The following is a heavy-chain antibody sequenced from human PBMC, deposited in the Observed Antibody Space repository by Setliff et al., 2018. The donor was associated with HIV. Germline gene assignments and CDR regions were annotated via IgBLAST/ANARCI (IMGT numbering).Heavy chain of an antibody. CDR2: IYYSGST. Sequence: TSETLSLTCSVSGASISSGGYYWSWIRQHPGKGLEWIGCIYYSGSTYYNPSLKSRVTMSIDTSQNQFSLKLSSVTAADTAVYYCAKEGNSVDNWLDPWGQGTLVTVSS. D-gene: IGHD1-26*01. CDR1: GASISSGGYY. CDR3: AKEGNSVDNWLDP. J-gene: IGHJ5*02. V-gene: IGHV4-31*03.